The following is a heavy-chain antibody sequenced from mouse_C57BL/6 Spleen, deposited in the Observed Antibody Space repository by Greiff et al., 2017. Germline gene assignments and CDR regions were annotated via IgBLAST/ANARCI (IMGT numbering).Heavy chain of an antibody. Sequence: EVMLVESGGGLVKPGGSLKLSCAASGFTFSSYAMSWVRQTPEKRLEWVATISDGGSYTYYPDNVKGRFTISRDNAKNNLYLQMSHLKSEDTAMYYCARDNWDPRYFDYWGQGTTLTVSS. V-gene: IGHV5-4*01. J-gene: IGHJ2*01. CDR1: GFTFSSYA. CDR2: ISDGGSYT. CDR3: ARDNWDPRYFDY. D-gene: IGHD4-1*01.